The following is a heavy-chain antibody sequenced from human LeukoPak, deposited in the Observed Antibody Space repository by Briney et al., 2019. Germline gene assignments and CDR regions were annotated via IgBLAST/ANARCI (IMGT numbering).Heavy chain of an antibody. J-gene: IGHJ4*02. CDR1: GFTFSSYA. CDR3: AKDRRGVWDY. V-gene: IGHV3-23*01. Sequence: PGGSLRLSCAASGFTFSSYAMGWVRQAPGKGLEWVSAISGSGGSTYYADSVKGRFTISRDNSKNTLYLQMDSLRAEDTAVYYCAKDRRGVWDYWGQGTLVTVSS. D-gene: IGHD1-14*01. CDR2: ISGSGGST.